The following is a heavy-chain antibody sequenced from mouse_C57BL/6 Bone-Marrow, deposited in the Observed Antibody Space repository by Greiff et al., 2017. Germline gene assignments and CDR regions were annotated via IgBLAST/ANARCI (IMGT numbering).Heavy chain of an antibody. CDR2: INYDGSST. Sequence: EVHLVESEGGLVQPGSSMKLSCTASGFTFSDYYMAWVRQVPEKGLEWVANINYDGSSTYYLDSLKSRFIISRDNAKNILYLQMSSLKSEDTATYYGARERGLRRGGYAMDYWGQGTSVTVSS. J-gene: IGHJ4*01. V-gene: IGHV5-16*01. D-gene: IGHD2-4*01. CDR1: GFTFSDYY. CDR3: ARERGLRRGGYAMDY.